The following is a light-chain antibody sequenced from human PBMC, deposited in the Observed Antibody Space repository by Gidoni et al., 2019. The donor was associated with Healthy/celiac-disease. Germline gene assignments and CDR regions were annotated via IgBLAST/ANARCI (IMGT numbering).Light chain of an antibody. Sequence: SYVLTQPPSVSVAPGQTARITCGGNNIGSKSVHWYQQKPGQAPVLVVYDDSDRPSGIPARFSGSNSGNTATLTISRVEAGDEADYYCQVWDSSSDHPVFGGGTKLXV. CDR3: QVWDSSSDHPV. CDR1: NIGSKS. V-gene: IGLV3-21*02. J-gene: IGLJ2*01. CDR2: DDS.